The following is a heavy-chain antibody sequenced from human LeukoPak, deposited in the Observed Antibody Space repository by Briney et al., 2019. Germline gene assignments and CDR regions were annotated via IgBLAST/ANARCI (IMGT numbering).Heavy chain of an antibody. CDR2: IYFSGST. J-gene: IGHJ6*02. V-gene: IGHV4-59*01. CDR3: ARDGYSSGRKSFYYYGMDV. Sequence: PSETLSLTCSVSGASITSFYWSWIRQAPGKGLEWIGYIYFSGSTHFNPSLKSRVTTSVDTSKNQLSLELASVTAADTAVYYCARDGYSSGRKSFYYYGMDVWGQGITVTVSS. D-gene: IGHD6-19*01. CDR1: GASITSFY.